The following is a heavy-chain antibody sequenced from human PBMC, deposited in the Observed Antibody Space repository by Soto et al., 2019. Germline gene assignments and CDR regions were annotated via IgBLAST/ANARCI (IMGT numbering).Heavy chain of an antibody. CDR3: ARDPHYGDLTRNWFDP. V-gene: IGHV3-48*02. CDR2: ISSGTSTI. Sequence: EVQLVESGGGLVQPGGSLRLSCAASGFTFSSYSMNWVRQAPGKGLEWVSYISSGTSTIYYADSVKGRSTISRDNAKNSLYLQMNSLRDEDTAVYYCARDPHYGDLTRNWFDPWGQGTLVTVSS. D-gene: IGHD4-17*01. CDR1: GFTFSSYS. J-gene: IGHJ5*02.